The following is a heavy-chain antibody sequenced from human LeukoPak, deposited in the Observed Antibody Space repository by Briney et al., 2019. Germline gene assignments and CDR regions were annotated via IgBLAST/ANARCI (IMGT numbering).Heavy chain of an antibody. CDR3: ARFNDILTGYPDY. Sequence: SETLSLTCTVSGGSISSCYWSWIRQPPGKGLEWIGYIYYSGSTNYNPSLKSRVTISVDTSKNQFSLKLSSVTAADTAVYYCARFNDILTGYPDYWGQGTLVTVSS. CDR2: IYYSGST. D-gene: IGHD3-9*01. J-gene: IGHJ4*02. V-gene: IGHV4-59*01. CDR1: GGSISSCY.